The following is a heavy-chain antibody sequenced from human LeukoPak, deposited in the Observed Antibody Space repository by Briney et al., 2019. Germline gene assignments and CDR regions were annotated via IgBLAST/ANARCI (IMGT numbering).Heavy chain of an antibody. V-gene: IGHV1-18*01. CDR3: ASNKYSSSWYYFDY. Sequence: ASVKVSCKASGYTFTNYGVTWVRQAPGQGLEWMGWISTYNGNTNYAQKLQGRVTMTTDTSTSTAYMELRSLRSDDTAVYYCASNKYSSSWYYFDYWGQGTLVTVSS. CDR2: ISTYNGNT. CDR1: GYTFTNYG. D-gene: IGHD6-13*01. J-gene: IGHJ4*02.